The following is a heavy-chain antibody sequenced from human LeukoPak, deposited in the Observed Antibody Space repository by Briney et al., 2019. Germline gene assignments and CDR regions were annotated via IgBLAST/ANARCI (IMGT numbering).Heavy chain of an antibody. V-gene: IGHV4-4*07. Sequence: PSETLSLTCTVSGGSISSYYWSWIRQPAGKGLEWIGRIYTSGSTNYNPSLKSRVTMSVDTSKNQFSLKLSSVTAADTAVYYCAKDGFDFWEPWFDPWGQGTLVTVSS. J-gene: IGHJ5*02. CDR3: AKDGFDFWEPWFDP. CDR2: IYTSGST. D-gene: IGHD3-3*01. CDR1: GGSISSYY.